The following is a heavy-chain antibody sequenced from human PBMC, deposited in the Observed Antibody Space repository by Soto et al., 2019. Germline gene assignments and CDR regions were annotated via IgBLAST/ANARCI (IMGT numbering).Heavy chain of an antibody. Sequence: SETLSLTSTVSGDSIISSDFYWGWVRQPPGKGLEWIGSIFYLGSSYYNPSLKSRVTMSVDTSKNQFSLRLRSVTAADTALYFCARHSLALRKNNWFDPWGQGIMVTVSS. CDR2: IFYLGSS. CDR1: GDSIISSDFY. CDR3: ARHSLALRKNNWFDP. V-gene: IGHV4-39*01. J-gene: IGHJ5*02. D-gene: IGHD3-3*02.